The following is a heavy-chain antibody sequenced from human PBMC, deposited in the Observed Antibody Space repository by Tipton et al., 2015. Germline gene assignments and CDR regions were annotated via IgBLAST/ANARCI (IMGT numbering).Heavy chain of an antibody. V-gene: IGHV1-69*13. CDR1: VDTFMHYG. CDR2: LIPIFTTT. D-gene: IGHD2-21*01. CDR3: ASDILVTNAFDV. J-gene: IGHJ3*01. Sequence: QSGAEVKKPGSSVKVSCKASVDTFMHYGVAWVRQVPGQGLEWMGGLIPIFTTTNYAQKFQGRVTINADQSTSTAYMELSGLRSDDTAVYYCASDILVTNAFDVWGQGTMVIVSS.